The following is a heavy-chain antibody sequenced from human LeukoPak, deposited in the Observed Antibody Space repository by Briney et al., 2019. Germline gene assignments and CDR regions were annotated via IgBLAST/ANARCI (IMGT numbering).Heavy chain of an antibody. D-gene: IGHD4-17*01. J-gene: IGHJ4*02. CDR2: IYPGDSDT. Sequence: GESLKISCKGSGYSFTTYWIGWVRQMPGKGLEWMGIIYPGDSDTRYSPAFQGQVTISADKSINTAYMQWSSLKASDTAMYYCARRGLSTAYFDYWGPGTPVTVSS. CDR3: ARRGLSTAYFDY. CDR1: GYSFTTYW. V-gene: IGHV5-51*01.